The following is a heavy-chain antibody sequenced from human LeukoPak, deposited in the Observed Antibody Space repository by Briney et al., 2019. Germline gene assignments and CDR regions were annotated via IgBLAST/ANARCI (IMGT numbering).Heavy chain of an antibody. J-gene: IGHJ4*02. CDR1: GFTFSSYW. V-gene: IGHV3-7*03. CDR2: IKQDGSEK. CDR3: AKEGIAAAGYFDY. D-gene: IGHD6-13*01. Sequence: GGSLRLSCAASGFTFSSYWMSWVRQAPGKGLEWVANIKQDGSEKYYVDSVKGRFTISRDNAKNSLYLQMNSLRAEDTAVYYCAKEGIAAAGYFDYWGQGTLVTVSS.